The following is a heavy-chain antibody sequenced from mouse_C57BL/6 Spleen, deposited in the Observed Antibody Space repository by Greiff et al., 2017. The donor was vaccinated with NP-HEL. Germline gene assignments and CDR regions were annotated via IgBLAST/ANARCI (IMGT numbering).Heavy chain of an antibody. CDR2: IYPGSGST. J-gene: IGHJ2*01. CDR3: AREETAQATDYFDD. V-gene: IGHV1-55*01. Sequence: QVQLQQPGAELVKPGASVKMSCKASGYTFTSYWITWVKQRPGQGLEWIGDIYPGSGSTNYNEKFKSKATLTVDTASSTAYMQLSSLTSEDSAVEYGAREETAQATDYFDDWGQGTTVTVAS. CDR1: GYTFTSYW. D-gene: IGHD3-2*02.